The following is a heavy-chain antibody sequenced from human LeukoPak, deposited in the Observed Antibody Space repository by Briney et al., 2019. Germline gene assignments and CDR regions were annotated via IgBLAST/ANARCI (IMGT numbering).Heavy chain of an antibody. J-gene: IGHJ4*02. CDR3: TTRLYDILTGYYLFDY. CDR2: IKSKTDGGTT. Sequence: PGGSLRLSCAASGFTFSNAWMSWVRQAPGKGLEWVGRIKSKTDGGTTDYAAPVKGRFTISRDDSKNTLYLQMNSPKTEDTAVYYCTTRLYDILTGYYLFDYWGQGTLVTVSS. D-gene: IGHD3-9*01. V-gene: IGHV3-15*01. CDR1: GFTFSNAW.